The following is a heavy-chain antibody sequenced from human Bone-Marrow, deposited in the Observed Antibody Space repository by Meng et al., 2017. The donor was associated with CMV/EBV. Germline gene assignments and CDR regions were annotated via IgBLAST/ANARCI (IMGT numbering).Heavy chain of an antibody. CDR2: INHSGST. D-gene: IGHD3-22*01. CDR3: ARVHYYKIVVVIYNWFDP. CDR1: GGSFSGYY. V-gene: IGHV4-34*01. Sequence: SETLSLTCAVYGGSFSGYYWSWIRQPPGKGLEWIGEINHSGSTNYNPSLKSRVTISVDTSKNQFSLKLSSVTAADTAVYYCARVHYYKIVVVIYNWFDPWGQGPLVTFYS. J-gene: IGHJ5*02.